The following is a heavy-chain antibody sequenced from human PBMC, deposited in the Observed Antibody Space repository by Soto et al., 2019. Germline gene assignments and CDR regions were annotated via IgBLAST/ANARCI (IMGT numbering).Heavy chain of an antibody. CDR3: ATPKGTRKLLFVMDV. Sequence: ASVKVSCKASGGTFSSYAISWVRQAPGQGLEWMGGIIPIFGTANYAQKFQGRVTITADESTRTAYMELDSLRSEDTAVYDCATPKGTRKLLFVMDVWAQGTTVTVSS. CDR1: GGTFSSYA. V-gene: IGHV1-69*13. J-gene: IGHJ6*02. CDR2: IIPIFGTA. D-gene: IGHD3-10*01.